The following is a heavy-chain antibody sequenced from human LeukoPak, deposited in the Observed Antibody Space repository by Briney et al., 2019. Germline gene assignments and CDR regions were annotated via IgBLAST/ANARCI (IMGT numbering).Heavy chain of an antibody. Sequence: GASVKVSCKTFGYPFSSCGINWARQAPGQGLEWMGWISGYNGDTNYAQKFQGRVTMTTDTSTNTAYMDLRRLRSDDTAVYYCARNWGAGHPINFDYWGQGTLVTVSS. CDR1: GYPFSSCG. J-gene: IGHJ4*02. CDR3: ARNWGAGHPINFDY. D-gene: IGHD3-16*01. V-gene: IGHV1-18*01. CDR2: ISGYNGDT.